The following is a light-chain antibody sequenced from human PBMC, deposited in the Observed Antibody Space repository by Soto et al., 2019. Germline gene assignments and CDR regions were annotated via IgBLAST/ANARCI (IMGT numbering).Light chain of an antibody. CDR2: DNS. V-gene: IGLV1-51*01. J-gene: IGLJ1*01. CDR1: SSNIGNNY. Sequence: QSVLTQPPSVSAAPGQKVTISCSGSSSNIGNNYVSWYQQYPGTAPKLLIYDNSKRPSGIPDRFSGSKSGTSATLGITGLQTGDEADYYCGTWDSSLSAGVFGTGTQLTVL. CDR3: GTWDSSLSAGV.